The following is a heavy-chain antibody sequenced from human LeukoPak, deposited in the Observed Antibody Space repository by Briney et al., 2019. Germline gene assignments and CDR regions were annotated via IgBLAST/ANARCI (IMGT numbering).Heavy chain of an antibody. J-gene: IGHJ6*02. Sequence: ASVKVSCKASGYTFTSYGISWVRQAPGQGLEWMGGIIPIFGTANYAQKFQGRVTITADESTSTAYMELSSLRYEDTAVYYCARGEMATIRMGLYYYGMDVWGQGTTVTVSS. D-gene: IGHD5-24*01. CDR3: ARGEMATIRMGLYYYGMDV. V-gene: IGHV1-69*13. CDR1: GYTFTSYG. CDR2: IIPIFGTA.